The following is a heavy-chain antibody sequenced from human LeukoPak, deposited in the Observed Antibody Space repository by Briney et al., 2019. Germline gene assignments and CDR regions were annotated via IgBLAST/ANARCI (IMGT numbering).Heavy chain of an antibody. D-gene: IGHD6-13*01. CDR2: INNSGST. Sequence: SETLTLTCAVYGGPFSGYYWSWLRQPPGKGLEWLGDINNSGSTTYNPSLKSRVTISVDQSKNQSVLKQITVPRPDTAVYYCARGAYSSSWHRGGYYYSYVMDVWGQGTTVTVSS. CDR1: GGPFSGYY. J-gene: IGHJ6*02. V-gene: IGHV4-34*01. CDR3: ARGAYSSSWHRGGYYYSYVMDV.